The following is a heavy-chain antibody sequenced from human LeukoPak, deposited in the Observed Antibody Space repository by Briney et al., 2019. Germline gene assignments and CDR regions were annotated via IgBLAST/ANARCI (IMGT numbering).Heavy chain of an antibody. CDR1: GYTFTSYG. Sequence: GASVKVSFKASGYTFTSYGISWVRQAPGQGLEWMGWISAYNGNTNYAQKLQGRVTMTTDTSTSTAYMELRSLRSDDTAVYYCARGLYSSSWSHQYYLDYWGQGTLVTVSS. V-gene: IGHV1-18*04. J-gene: IGHJ4*02. CDR3: ARGLYSSSWSHQYYLDY. CDR2: ISAYNGNT. D-gene: IGHD6-13*01.